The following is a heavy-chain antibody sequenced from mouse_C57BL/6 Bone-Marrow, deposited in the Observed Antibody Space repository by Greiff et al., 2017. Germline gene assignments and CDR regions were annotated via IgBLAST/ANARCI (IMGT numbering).Heavy chain of an antibody. Sequence: QVQLQQPGTELVKPGASVKLSCKASGYTFTSYWMHWVKQRPGQGLEWIGNINPSNGGTNYNEKFKSKDTLTVDKSSSTAYMQLSSLTSEDSAVXYCARGLLRYGWFAYWGQGTLVTVSA. CDR1: GYTFTSYW. D-gene: IGHD1-1*01. CDR2: INPSNGGT. CDR3: ARGLLRYGWFAY. J-gene: IGHJ3*01. V-gene: IGHV1-53*01.